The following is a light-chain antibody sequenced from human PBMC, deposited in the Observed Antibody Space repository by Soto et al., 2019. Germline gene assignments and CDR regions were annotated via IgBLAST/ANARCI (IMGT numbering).Light chain of an antibody. Sequence: EIVLTQSPDTLSLSPGERATLSCRASQNIYINSLAWYQQRPGQAPRLLIYGGSTRATAVPDRFSGSGSGTDFALTTIRLDPEDFAVHYCHQYGAPPLTFGPGTKVD. CDR1: QNIYINS. CDR3: HQYGAPPLT. CDR2: GGS. V-gene: IGKV3-20*01. J-gene: IGKJ3*01.